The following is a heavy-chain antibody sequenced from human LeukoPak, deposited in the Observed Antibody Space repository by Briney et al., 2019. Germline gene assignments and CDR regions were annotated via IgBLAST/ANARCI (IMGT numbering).Heavy chain of an antibody. CDR2: IKHSGRA. J-gene: IGHJ4*02. Sequence: SETLSLTCAVYGESFRGYSWTWIRQPPGKGLEWVGEIKHSGRATYNPSLESRVTMSVDTTTDHFSLILTPVTAAGTAMYSCGRGRREDCGGIEDLDSWGEETLLTVSS. CDR3: GRGRREDCGGIEDLDS. V-gene: IGHV4-34*01. D-gene: IGHD5-24*01. CDR1: GESFRGYS.